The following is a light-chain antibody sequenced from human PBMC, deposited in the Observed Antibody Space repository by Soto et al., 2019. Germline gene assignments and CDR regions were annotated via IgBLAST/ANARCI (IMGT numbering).Light chain of an antibody. J-gene: IGLJ2*01. CDR2: QVS. V-gene: IGLV2-8*01. CDR3: SSYADKNSLV. CDR1: SSDVGRYIY. Sequence: QSAPTQPPSASGSPGQSVTISCTGTSSDVGRYIYVSWYQHHPGKAPKLIIHQVSKRPSGVPDRFSGSKSGNTASLTVSGLQAEDEADYYCSSYADKNSLVFGGGTKLTVL.